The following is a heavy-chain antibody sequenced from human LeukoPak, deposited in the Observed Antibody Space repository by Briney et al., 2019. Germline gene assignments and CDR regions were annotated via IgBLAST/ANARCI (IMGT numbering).Heavy chain of an antibody. CDR2: ISYDGSNK. J-gene: IGHJ4*02. CDR3: AKDLWTGDRWDYFDY. Sequence: PGGSLRLSCAASGFTFSSYGMHWVRQAPGKGLGWVAVISYDGSNKYYADSVKGRFTISRDNSKNTLYLQMNSLRAEDTAVYYCAKDLWTGDRWDYFDYWGQGTLVTVSS. V-gene: IGHV3-30*18. CDR1: GFTFSSYG. D-gene: IGHD3/OR15-3a*01.